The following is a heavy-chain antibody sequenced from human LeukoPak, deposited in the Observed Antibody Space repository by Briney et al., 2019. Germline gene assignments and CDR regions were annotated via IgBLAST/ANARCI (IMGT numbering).Heavy chain of an antibody. CDR1: GFTFDDYG. CDR2: INWNGGST. CDR3: ARVMTIYYGSGSYVYWLDP. J-gene: IGHJ5*02. D-gene: IGHD3-10*01. V-gene: IGHV3-20*04. Sequence: GGSLRLSCAASGFTFDDYGMSWVRQAPGKGLEWVSGINWNGGSTGYADSVKGRFTISRDNAKNSLYLQMNSLRAEDTALYYCARVMTIYYGSGSYVYWLDPWGQGTLVTVSS.